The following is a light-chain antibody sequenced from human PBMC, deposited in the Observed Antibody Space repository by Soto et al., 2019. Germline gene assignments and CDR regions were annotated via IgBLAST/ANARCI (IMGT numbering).Light chain of an antibody. CDR3: QQYYSTWT. CDR2: WAS. V-gene: IGKV4-1*01. CDR1: QSVLYSSNNKNY. Sequence: DIVMTQSPDSLAVSLGERATINCKSSQSVLYSSNNKNYLAWYQLKPGQPPKLLIYWASTRESGVPDRFSGSGSGTDFTLTISNLQAEDVAVYYCQQYYSTWTFGQGTKVDIK. J-gene: IGKJ1*01.